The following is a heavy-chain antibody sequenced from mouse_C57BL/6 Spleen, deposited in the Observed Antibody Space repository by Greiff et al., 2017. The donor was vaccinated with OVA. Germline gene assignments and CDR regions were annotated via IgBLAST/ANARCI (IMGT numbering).Heavy chain of an antibody. CDR2: IYPGDGDT. CDR1: GYAFSSSW. CDR3: ARSGGYYGSRYYAMDY. D-gene: IGHD1-1*01. Sequence: VQLHQSGPELVKPGASVKISCKASGYAFSSSWMNWVKQRPGKGLEWIGRIYPGDGDTNYNGKFKGKATLTADNSSSTAYMQLSSLTSEDSAVYFCARSGGYYGSRYYAMDYWGQGTSVTVSS. V-gene: IGHV1-82*01. J-gene: IGHJ4*01.